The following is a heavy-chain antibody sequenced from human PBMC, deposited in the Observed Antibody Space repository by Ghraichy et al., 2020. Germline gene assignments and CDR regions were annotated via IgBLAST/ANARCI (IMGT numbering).Heavy chain of an antibody. CDR1: GGSISSYY. V-gene: IGHV4-59*01. CDR3: ARAVLYYDILTGHHSYYFGY. J-gene: IGHJ4*02. D-gene: IGHD3-9*01. CDR2: IYYSGST. Sequence: SETLSLTCTVSGGSISSYYWSWIRQPPGKGLEWIGYIYYSGSTNYNPSLKSRVTISVDTSKNQFSLKLSSVTAADTAVYYCARAVLYYDILTGHHSYYFGYWGQGTLVTVSS.